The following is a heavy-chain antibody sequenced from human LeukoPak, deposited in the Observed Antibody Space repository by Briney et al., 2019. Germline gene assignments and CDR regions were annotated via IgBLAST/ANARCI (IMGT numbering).Heavy chain of an antibody. CDR3: ARGRGYFLLDY. V-gene: IGHV4-34*01. D-gene: IGHD5-18*01. CDR1: GGSFSGYY. J-gene: IGHJ4*02. CDR2: INHSGST. Sequence: SETLSLTCAVYGGSFSGYYWSWIRQPPGKGLEWIGEINHSGSTNYNPSLKSRVTISVDTSKNQFSLKLSSVTAADTAVYYCARGRGYFLLDYWGQGTLVTVSS.